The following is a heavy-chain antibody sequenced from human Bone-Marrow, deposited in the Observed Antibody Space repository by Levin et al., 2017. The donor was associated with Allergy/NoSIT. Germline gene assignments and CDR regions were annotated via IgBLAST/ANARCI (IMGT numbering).Heavy chain of an antibody. CDR3: AGDSPGLTVGRVDH. Sequence: ASVKVSCKASGYAFNIYGISWVRQAPGQGLEWMGRISVFNGKTNYAPKVRDRVTLTIETSTTTAYMELRNLRSDDTAVYYCAGDSPGLTVGRVDHWGQGTLVTVSS. D-gene: IGHD4/OR15-4a*01. V-gene: IGHV1-18*01. CDR2: ISVFNGKT. CDR1: GYAFNIYG. J-gene: IGHJ4*02.